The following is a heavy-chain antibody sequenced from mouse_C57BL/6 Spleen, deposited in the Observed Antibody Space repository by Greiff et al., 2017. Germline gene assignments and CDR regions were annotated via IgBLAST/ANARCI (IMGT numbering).Heavy chain of an antibody. D-gene: IGHD1-1*01. CDR1: GYTFTSYW. J-gene: IGHJ4*01. V-gene: IGHV1-59*01. CDR3: ARPTVKMDY. Sequence: QVQLQQPGAELVRPGTSVKLSCKASGYTFTSYWMHWVKQRPGQGLEWIGVIDPSDSYTNYNQKFKGKATLTVDTSSSTAYMQRSSLTSEDSAVYYCARPTVKMDYWGQGTSVTVSS. CDR2: IDPSDSYT.